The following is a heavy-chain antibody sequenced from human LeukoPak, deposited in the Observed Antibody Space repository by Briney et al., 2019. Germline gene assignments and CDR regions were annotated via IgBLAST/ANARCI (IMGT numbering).Heavy chain of an antibody. Sequence: PSQTLSLTCTVSGGSISNGDYYRSWIRQHPEKGLEWIGYIYYTGSAYYNPSLRSRITMSVDTSKNQFSLRLSSVTAADTAVYYCARDAHTDCSGGACYSRGFDYWGQGTLVTVSS. J-gene: IGHJ4*02. D-gene: IGHD2-8*02. CDR2: IYYTGSA. CDR1: GGSISNGDYY. V-gene: IGHV4-31*03. CDR3: ARDAHTDCSGGACYSRGFDY.